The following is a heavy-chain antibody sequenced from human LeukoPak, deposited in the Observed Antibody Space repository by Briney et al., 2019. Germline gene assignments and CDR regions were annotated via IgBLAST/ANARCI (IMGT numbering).Heavy chain of an antibody. Sequence: GGSLRLSCAASGFTFSEYSMNWVRQAPGEGLERVSFISTSSSHTYYGDSLKGRFTISRDNARNSVSLEMNSLRAEDTGVYYCARQVYGYGAGSLYYGYWGQGMLVTVST. V-gene: IGHV3-21*01. CDR3: ARQVYGYGAGSLYYGY. J-gene: IGHJ4*02. CDR2: ISTSSSHT. D-gene: IGHD3-10*01. CDR1: GFTFSEYS.